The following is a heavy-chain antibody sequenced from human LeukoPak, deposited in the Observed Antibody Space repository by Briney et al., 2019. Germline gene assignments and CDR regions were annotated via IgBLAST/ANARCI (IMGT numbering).Heavy chain of an antibody. D-gene: IGHD3-3*01. V-gene: IGHV4-34*01. J-gene: IGHJ3*02. CDR3: ARDFGVVTGDAFDI. CDR2: INHSGST. CDR1: GGSFSGYY. Sequence: PSETLSLTCAVYGGSFSGYYWSWIRQPPGKGLEWIGEINHSGSTNYNPSLKSRVTISVDTSKNQFSLKLSSVTAADTAVYYCARDFGVVTGDAFDIWGQGTMVTVSS.